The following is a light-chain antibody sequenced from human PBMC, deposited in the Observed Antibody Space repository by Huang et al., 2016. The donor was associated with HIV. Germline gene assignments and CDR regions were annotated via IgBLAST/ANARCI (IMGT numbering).Light chain of an antibody. CDR3: QQHYGRQST. Sequence: IVMTQSPESLAVSLVGRASINCKSSQSLLYRSNNKNYLTWYQKKQGHPPTLLIYWASGRDVGVPERFSGGGSGTNFTLTSNRLQADDVAVYYCQQHYGRQSTFGQGT. CDR1: QSLLYRSNNKNY. CDR2: WAS. V-gene: IGKV4-1*01. J-gene: IGKJ1*01.